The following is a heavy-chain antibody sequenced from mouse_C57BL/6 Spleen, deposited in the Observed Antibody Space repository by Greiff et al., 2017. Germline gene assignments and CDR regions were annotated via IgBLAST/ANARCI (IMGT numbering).Heavy chain of an antibody. CDR2: IWSGGST. CDR1: GFSLTSYG. V-gene: IGHV2-2*01. Sequence: VKLVESGPGLVQPSQSLSITCTVSGFSLTSYGVHWVRQSPGQGLEWLGVIWSGGSTDYNAAFISRLSISKDNSKSQVFFKMNSLHADDTAIYYCARGYDYDAPYAMDYWGQGTSVTVSS. D-gene: IGHD2-4*01. CDR3: ARGYDYDAPYAMDY. J-gene: IGHJ4*01.